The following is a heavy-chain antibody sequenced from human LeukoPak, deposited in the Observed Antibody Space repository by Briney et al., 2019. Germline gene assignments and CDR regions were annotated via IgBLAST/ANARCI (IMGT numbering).Heavy chain of an antibody. CDR1: GYTFTGYY. V-gene: IGHV1-2*02. Sequence: GASVKVSCKASGYTFTGYYMHWVRQAPGQGLEWMGWINPNSGGTNYAQKFQGRVTMTRDTSISTAYMELSRLRSDDTAVYYCARPESGYDIEYYFDYWGQGTLVTVSS. CDR2: INPNSGGT. J-gene: IGHJ4*02. D-gene: IGHD5-12*01. CDR3: ARPESGYDIEYYFDY.